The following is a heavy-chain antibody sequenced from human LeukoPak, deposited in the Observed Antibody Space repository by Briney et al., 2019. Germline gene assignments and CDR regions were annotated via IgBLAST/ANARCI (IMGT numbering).Heavy chain of an antibody. Sequence: GASVKVSCKASGYTLTAYYIHSLGQAPGQRRDWVGWINPNSGGHNYEQKFKGRVNMPRDTYISTAYMDLTKLRSDDTAIYYCASLRIISSWYFIDYWGQGTLVTVS. D-gene: IGHD6-13*01. V-gene: IGHV1-2*02. CDR3: ASLRIISSWYFIDY. CDR2: INPNSGGH. CDR1: GYTLTAYY. J-gene: IGHJ4*02.